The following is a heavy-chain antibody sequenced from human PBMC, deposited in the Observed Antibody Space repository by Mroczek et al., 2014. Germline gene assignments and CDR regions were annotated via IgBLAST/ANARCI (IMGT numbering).Heavy chain of an antibody. Sequence: SGAEVKKPGASVKVSCKASGYTFTSYGISWVRQAPGQGLEWMGWISAYNGNTNYAQKLQGRVTMTTDTSTSTAYMELRSLRSDDTAVYYCARGYVDTAMVTLPYYYYYGMDVWGQGTHGHPSP. CDR3: ARGYVDTAMVTLPYYYYYGMDV. CDR1: GYTFTSYG. J-gene: IGHJ6*02. D-gene: IGHD5-18*01. V-gene: IGHV1-18*01. CDR2: ISAYNGNT.